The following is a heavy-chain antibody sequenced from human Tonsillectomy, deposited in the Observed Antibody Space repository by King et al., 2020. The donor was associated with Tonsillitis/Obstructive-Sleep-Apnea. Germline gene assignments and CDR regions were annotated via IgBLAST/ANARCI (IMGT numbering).Heavy chain of an antibody. D-gene: IGHD6-13*01. CDR2: ISAYNGDT. Sequence: QLVQSGAEVKKPGASVRVSCKASGYTFTYYGISWVRQAPGQGLEWMGWISAYNGDTNYAQKLQGRVNVTTDTSTGKAYMDLRSLRSDDTAVYYCARDHYSSSWSAHGYYYGMDVWGQGTTITVSS. V-gene: IGHV1-18*01. J-gene: IGHJ6*02. CDR1: GYTFTYYG. CDR3: ARDHYSSSWSAHGYYYGMDV.